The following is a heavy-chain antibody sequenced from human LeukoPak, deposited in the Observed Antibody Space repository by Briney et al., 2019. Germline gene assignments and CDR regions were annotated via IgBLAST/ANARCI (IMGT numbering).Heavy chain of an antibody. Sequence: PSETLSLTCAVYGGSFSGYYWSWIRQPPGKGLEWIGEINHSGNTNYNPSLKSRVTISVDTSKNQFSLKLSSVTAADTAVYYCASQGIYSLNFFYWGQGTLVTVSS. CDR3: ASQGIYSLNFFY. CDR2: INHSGNT. D-gene: IGHD1-7*01. J-gene: IGHJ4*02. CDR1: GGSFSGYY. V-gene: IGHV4-34*01.